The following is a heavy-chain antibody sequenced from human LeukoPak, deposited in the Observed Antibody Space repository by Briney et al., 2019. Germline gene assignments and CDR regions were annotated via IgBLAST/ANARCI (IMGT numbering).Heavy chain of an antibody. CDR3: AKGYCSGGSCYYHNWFDP. CDR2: ISDSGGST. D-gene: IGHD2-15*01. V-gene: IGHV3-23*01. CDR1: GFSFSTYA. J-gene: IGHJ5*02. Sequence: PGGSLRLSCAASGFSFSTYAMSWVRQAPGKGLEWVSSISDSGGSTYYADSVKGRFTISRDTSKNTLYLQMNSLRAEDTVVYYCAKGYCSGGSCYYHNWFDPWGQGTQVTVSS.